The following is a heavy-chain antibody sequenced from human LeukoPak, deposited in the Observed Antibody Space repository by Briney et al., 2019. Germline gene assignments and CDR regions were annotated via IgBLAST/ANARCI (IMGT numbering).Heavy chain of an antibody. CDR3: AREGAEEDPLDY. CDR1: GGSISSGGYS. D-gene: IGHD2-15*01. CDR2: IYYSGST. V-gene: IGHV4-30-4*07. Sequence: SETLSLTCAVSGGSISSGGYSWSWIRQPPGKGLEWIGYIYYSGSTYYNPSLKSRVTISVDTSKNQFSLKLSSVTAANTAVYYCAREGAEEDPLDYWGQGTLVTVSS. J-gene: IGHJ4*02.